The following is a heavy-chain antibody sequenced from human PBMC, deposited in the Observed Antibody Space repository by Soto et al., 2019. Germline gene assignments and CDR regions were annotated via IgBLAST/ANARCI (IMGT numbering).Heavy chain of an antibody. D-gene: IGHD6-6*01. J-gene: IGHJ4*02. CDR3: ARAMYSSSPYYFDY. V-gene: IGHV5-51*01. CDR1: GYSFTSYW. Sequence: PGESLKISCKGSGYSFTSYWIGWVRQMPGKGLEWMGIIYPGDSDTRYSPSFQGQVTISADKSISTAYLQWSSLKASDTAVCYCARAMYSSSPYYFDYWGQGTLVTVSS. CDR2: IYPGDSDT.